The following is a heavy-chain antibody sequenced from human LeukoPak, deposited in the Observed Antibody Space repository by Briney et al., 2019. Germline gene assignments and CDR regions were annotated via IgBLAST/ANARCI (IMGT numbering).Heavy chain of an antibody. Sequence: GGSLRLSCAASGFTVSSNYMSWVRQAPGKGLEWVSVIYSGGSTYYADSVKGRLTISRDNSKNTLYLQMNSLRAEDTAVYYCARDINSSWYGSDYWGQGTLVTVSS. V-gene: IGHV3-66*01. CDR2: IYSGGST. D-gene: IGHD6-13*01. CDR1: GFTVSSNY. CDR3: ARDINSSWYGSDY. J-gene: IGHJ4*02.